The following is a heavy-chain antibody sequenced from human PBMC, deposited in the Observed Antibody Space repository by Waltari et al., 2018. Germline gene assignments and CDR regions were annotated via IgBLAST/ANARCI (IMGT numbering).Heavy chain of an antibody. CDR3: AKAATMIVVVSAFDI. J-gene: IGHJ3*02. Sequence: EVQLVESGGGLVQPGRSLRLSCAASGFTFDDYAMHWVRQAPGKGLEWVSGISWNSGSLCYADSVKGRFTISRDNAKNSLYLQMNSLRAEDTALYYCAKAATMIVVVSAFDIWGQGTMVTVSS. CDR2: ISWNSGSL. V-gene: IGHV3-9*01. CDR1: GFTFDDYA. D-gene: IGHD3-22*01.